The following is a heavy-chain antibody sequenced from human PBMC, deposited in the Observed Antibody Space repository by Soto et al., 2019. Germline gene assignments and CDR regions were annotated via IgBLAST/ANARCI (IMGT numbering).Heavy chain of an antibody. Sequence: SETLSLTCAVYGGSFSGYYWSWIRQPPGKGLEWIGEINHSGSTNYNPSLKSRVTISVDTSKNQFSLKLSSVTAADTAVYYCARGLRAITMVRGARYNWLDPWGQGTLVTVSS. CDR3: ARGLRAITMVRGARYNWLDP. V-gene: IGHV4-34*01. CDR2: INHSGST. J-gene: IGHJ5*02. CDR1: GGSFSGYY. D-gene: IGHD3-10*01.